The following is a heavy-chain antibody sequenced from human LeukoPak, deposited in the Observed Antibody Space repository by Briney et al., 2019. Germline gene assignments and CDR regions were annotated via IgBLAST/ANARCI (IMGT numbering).Heavy chain of an antibody. Sequence: GGSLRLSCVGSGFTFSDYEMNWVRQAPGKGLEWVSYITSSGITIYYADSVKGRFTISRDNAKNSLYLQMNSLSADDTAVYYCARDRGGISTTGGDFDYRGQGTLVTVSS. J-gene: IGHJ4*02. CDR1: GFTFSDYE. CDR2: ITSSGITI. CDR3: ARDRGGISTTGGDFDY. D-gene: IGHD4-11*01. V-gene: IGHV3-48*03.